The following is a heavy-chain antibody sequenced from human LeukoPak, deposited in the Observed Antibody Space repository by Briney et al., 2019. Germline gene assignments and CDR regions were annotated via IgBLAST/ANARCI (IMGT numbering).Heavy chain of an antibody. V-gene: IGHV4-59*01. CDR1: GCSISSYY. J-gene: IGHJ3*02. Sequence: SETLSLTCTVSGCSISSYYWSWIRQPPGKGLEWIGYIYYSGSTNYNPSLKSRVTISVDTSKNQFSLKLSSVTAADTAVYYCARGGNYYGSGTFDAFDIWGQGTMVTVSS. CDR3: ARGGNYYGSGTFDAFDI. CDR2: IYYSGST. D-gene: IGHD3-10*01.